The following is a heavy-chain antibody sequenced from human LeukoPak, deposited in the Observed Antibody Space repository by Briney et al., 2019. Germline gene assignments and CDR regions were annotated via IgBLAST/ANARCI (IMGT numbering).Heavy chain of an antibody. J-gene: IGHJ4*02. V-gene: IGHV3-30*02. D-gene: IGHD5-24*01. CDR1: GFTFNNYG. CDR2: IRYDGSNT. Sequence: GGSLRLSCAASGFTFNNYGMHWVRQAPGKGLEWLAFIRYDGSNTYYADSVKGRFTVSRDDSKNTLYLQMNSLRGDDTAVYYCARGRGRWLPIKDWGQGTLVTVSS. CDR3: ARGRGRWLPIKD.